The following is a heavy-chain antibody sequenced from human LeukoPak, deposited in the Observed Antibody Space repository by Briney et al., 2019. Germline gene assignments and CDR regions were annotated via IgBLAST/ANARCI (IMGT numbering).Heavy chain of an antibody. CDR1: GFTFSSYS. CDR2: ISSSSSYI. CDR3: ARALDTAMVADY. Sequence: PGGSLRLSCAASGFTFSSYSMNWVRQAPGKGLEWVSSISSSSSYIYYADSVKGRFTISRDNAKNSLYLQMNSLRAEDTAVYYCARALDTAMVADYWGQGTLVTVSS. V-gene: IGHV3-21*01. J-gene: IGHJ4*02. D-gene: IGHD5-18*01.